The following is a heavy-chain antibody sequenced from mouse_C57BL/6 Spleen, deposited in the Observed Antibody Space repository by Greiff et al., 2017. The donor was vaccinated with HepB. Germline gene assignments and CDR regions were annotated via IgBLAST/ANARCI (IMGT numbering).Heavy chain of an antibody. D-gene: IGHD1-1*01. Sequence: EVQLVESGPELVKPGASVKMSCKASGYTFTDYNMHWVKQSHGKSLEWIGYINPNNGGTSYNQKFKGKATLTVNYSTSTAYMELRSLTSEDSAVYYCASLGDITTDFDYWGQGTTLTVSS. J-gene: IGHJ2*01. CDR1: GYTFTDYN. CDR3: ASLGDITTDFDY. V-gene: IGHV1-22*01. CDR2: INPNNGGT.